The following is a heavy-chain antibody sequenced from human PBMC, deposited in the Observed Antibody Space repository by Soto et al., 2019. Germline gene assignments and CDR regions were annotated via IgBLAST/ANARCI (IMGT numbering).Heavy chain of an antibody. CDR3: AKDRVAGNLWFGESLDY. CDR2: ISGSGNTI. CDR1: GFTFSSYA. J-gene: IGHJ4*02. D-gene: IGHD3-10*01. Sequence: GGSLRLSCAASGFTFSSYAMSWVRQAPGKGLEWVSGISGSGNTIYYADSVKGRFTIPRDNSKNTLYLQMNSLRAEDTAVYYCAKDRVAGNLWFGESLDYWGQGTLVTVSS. V-gene: IGHV3-23*01.